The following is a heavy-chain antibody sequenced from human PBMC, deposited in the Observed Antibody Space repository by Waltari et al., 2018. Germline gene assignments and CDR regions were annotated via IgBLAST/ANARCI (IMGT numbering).Heavy chain of an antibody. D-gene: IGHD1-7*01. J-gene: IGHJ4*02. CDR2: INNDGSII. CDR1: GFNFSNYC. V-gene: IGHV3-74*01. Sequence: DVQVVESGGGLVRPGGSLRLSCTGSGFNFSNYCIHWVRQPPGKGPVWVARINNDGSIINYADSVKGRFTISRDNAKSTVYLQMNNLRGEDTALYYCLNYDFDSWGQGTLVTVSS. CDR3: LNYDFDS.